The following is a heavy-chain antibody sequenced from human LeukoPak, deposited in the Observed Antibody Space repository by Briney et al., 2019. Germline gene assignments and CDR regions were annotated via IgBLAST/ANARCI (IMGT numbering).Heavy chain of an antibody. J-gene: IGHJ5*02. D-gene: IGHD3-3*01. CDR1: GVSITSYY. V-gene: IGHV4-4*09. CDR2: IYTSGTT. CDR3: ARHEAYYDFWSGYYSGGWFDP. Sequence: SETLSLTCTVSGVSITSYYWSWIRQPPGKGLEWIGYIYTSGTTNYNPSLKSRVTISVDTSKNQFSLKLSSVTAADTAVYYCARHEAYYDFWSGYYSGGWFDPWGQGTLVTVSS.